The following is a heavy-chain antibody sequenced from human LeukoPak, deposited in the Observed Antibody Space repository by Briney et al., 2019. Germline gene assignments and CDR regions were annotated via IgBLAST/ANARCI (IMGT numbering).Heavy chain of an antibody. CDR2: ISSSSITI. V-gene: IGHV3-48*04. CDR1: GFTFSSYS. Sequence: GGSLRLSCAASGFTFSSYSMSRVRQAPGKGLEWVSYISSSSITIYYADSVKGRFTISRENAKNSVYLQMSSLKAEDTAVYYCARVQLLWFGEFEFGIDYWGQGTLVTVSS. D-gene: IGHD3-10*01. CDR3: ARVQLLWFGEFEFGIDY. J-gene: IGHJ4*02.